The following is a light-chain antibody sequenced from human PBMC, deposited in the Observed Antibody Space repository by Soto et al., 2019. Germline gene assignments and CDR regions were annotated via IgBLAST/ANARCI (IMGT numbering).Light chain of an antibody. CDR3: QQYGSSPWWT. J-gene: IGKJ1*01. CDR1: QSVSSSY. Sequence: EIVLTQSPGTLSLSPGERATLSCRASQSVSSSYLAWYQQKPGQAPRLRIYGASRRATGLPDRFSGSGSRTEFTLTISRLEPEDFAVYYCQQYGSSPWWTFGQGTKVEI. CDR2: GAS. V-gene: IGKV3-20*01.